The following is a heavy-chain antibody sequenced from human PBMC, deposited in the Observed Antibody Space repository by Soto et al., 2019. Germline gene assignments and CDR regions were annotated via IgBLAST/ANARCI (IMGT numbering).Heavy chain of an antibody. Sequence: PGGSLRLSCAASGFTFSSYGMHWVRQAPGKGLEWVAVISYDGSNKYYADSVKGRFTISRDNSKNTLYLQMNSLRAEDTAVYYCAKGSVSSSWDYYYGMDVWGQGTTVTVSS. J-gene: IGHJ6*02. D-gene: IGHD6-13*01. CDR2: ISYDGSNK. CDR3: AKGSVSSSWDYYYGMDV. CDR1: GFTFSSYG. V-gene: IGHV3-30*18.